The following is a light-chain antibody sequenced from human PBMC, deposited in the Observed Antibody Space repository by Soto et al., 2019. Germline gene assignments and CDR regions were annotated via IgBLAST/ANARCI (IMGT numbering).Light chain of an antibody. CDR2: DAS. J-gene: IGKJ4*01. V-gene: IGKV3-11*01. Sequence: EIVLTQSPATLSLSPGERATLSCRASQSVSSYLAWYQQKPGQAPRLLIYDASNRATGIPARLSGTGSRKDFTLNISSLEPEDFAVYSCQQRSNWRLTFGGGTKVDIK. CDR3: QQRSNWRLT. CDR1: QSVSSY.